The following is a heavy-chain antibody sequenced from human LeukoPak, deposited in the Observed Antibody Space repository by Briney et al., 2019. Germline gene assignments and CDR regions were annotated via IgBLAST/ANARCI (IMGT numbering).Heavy chain of an antibody. Sequence: GGSLRLSCAASGFTFSTSGTNWVRQAPGKGLEWVSYISSSSSTIYYADSVKGRFTISRDNAKNSMYLQMNSLRAEDTAVYYCARGTAAVYFDHWGQGILVTVSS. CDR2: ISSSSSTI. D-gene: IGHD6-13*01. V-gene: IGHV3-48*04. J-gene: IGHJ4*02. CDR3: ARGTAAVYFDH. CDR1: GFTFSTSG.